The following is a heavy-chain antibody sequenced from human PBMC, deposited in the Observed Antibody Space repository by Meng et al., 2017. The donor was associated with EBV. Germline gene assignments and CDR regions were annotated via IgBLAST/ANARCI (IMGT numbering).Heavy chain of an antibody. J-gene: IGHJ4*02. V-gene: IGHV1-69*01. CDR2: FLPTLGAP. D-gene: IGHD3-10*01. Sequence: VQLVQGPGEVKQPGSSVKASCKTSGGPFRNYAISWVRQAPGQGLEWRGGFLPTLGAPNYAQKFHGRASITADESTSTHYMDLSSLRSEDTAVYYCASESGRGYTPDYWGQGTLVTVSS. CDR1: GGPFRNYA. CDR3: ASESGRGYTPDY.